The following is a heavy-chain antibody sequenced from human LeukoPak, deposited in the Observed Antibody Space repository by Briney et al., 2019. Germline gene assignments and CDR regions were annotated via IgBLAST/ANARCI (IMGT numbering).Heavy chain of an antibody. V-gene: IGHV3-23*01. J-gene: IGHJ4*02. D-gene: IGHD3-10*01. CDR2: ISGSGGST. Sequence: GGSLRLSCAASGFTFSSYAMSWVRQAPGKGLEWVSGISGSGGSTYYADSVKGRFTISRDNSKNTLYLEMNSLRAEDTTVYYCAKGRITMVRGVTDWGQGTLVTVSS. CDR1: GFTFSSYA. CDR3: AKGRITMVRGVTD.